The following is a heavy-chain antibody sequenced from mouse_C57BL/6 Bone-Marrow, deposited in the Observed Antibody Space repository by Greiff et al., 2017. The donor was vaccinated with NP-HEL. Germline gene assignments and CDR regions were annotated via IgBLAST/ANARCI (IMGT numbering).Heavy chain of an antibody. CDR1: EYEFPSHD. J-gene: IGHJ2*01. CDR2: ITSDGGST. V-gene: IGHV5-2*03. Sequence: EVKLVESGGGLVQPGESLKLSCESNEYEFPSHDMSWVRKTPEKRLELVAAITSDGGSTYYPDTMERRFIISRDNTKKTLYLQMSSLRSEDTALYYCARHYYYGSSTPSFDYWGQGTTLTVSS. D-gene: IGHD1-1*01. CDR3: ARHYYYGSSTPSFDY.